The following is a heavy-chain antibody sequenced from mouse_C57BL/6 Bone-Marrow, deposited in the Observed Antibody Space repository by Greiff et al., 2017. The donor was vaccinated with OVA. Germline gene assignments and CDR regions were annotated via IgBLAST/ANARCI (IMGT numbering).Heavy chain of an antibody. Sequence: VKLPESGAELVRPGASVKLSCKASGYTFTSYGISWVKQRTGQGLEWIGEIYPRSGNTYYNEKFKGKATLTADKSSSTAYMELRSLTSDDSAVYFCARSRYSNYLDYYAMDYWGQGTSVTVSS. CDR3: ARSRYSNYLDYYAMDY. V-gene: IGHV1-81*01. J-gene: IGHJ4*01. CDR1: GYTFTSYG. D-gene: IGHD2-5*01. CDR2: IYPRSGNT.